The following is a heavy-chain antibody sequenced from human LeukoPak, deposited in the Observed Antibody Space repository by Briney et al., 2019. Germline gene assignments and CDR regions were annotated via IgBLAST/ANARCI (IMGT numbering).Heavy chain of an antibody. J-gene: IGHJ4*02. D-gene: IGHD3-10*01. CDR1: GGSFSGYY. CDR3: AESPGEKPLVNINDY. CDR2: INHSGST. V-gene: IGHV4-34*01. Sequence: SETLSLTCAVYGGSFSGYYWSWIRQPPGKGLEWIGEINHSGSTNYNPSLKSRVTISVDTSKNQFSLKLSSVTAADTAVYYCAESPGEKPLVNINDYWGQGTMVIASS.